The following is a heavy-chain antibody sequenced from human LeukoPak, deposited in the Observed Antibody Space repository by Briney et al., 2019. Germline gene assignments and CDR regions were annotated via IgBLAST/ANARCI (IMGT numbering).Heavy chain of an antibody. CDR3: ARGGATRGRFEN. CDR1: GFTFSSYA. CDR2: ISGYGDST. V-gene: IGHV3-23*01. D-gene: IGHD1-26*01. Sequence: GGSLRLSCAASGFTFSSYAMSWVRQAPGKGLEWVSTISGYGDSTYYADSVKGRFTISRDNSRNTLYLQMNSLRAEDTAVYYCARGGATRGRFENWGQGTLVTVSS. J-gene: IGHJ4*02.